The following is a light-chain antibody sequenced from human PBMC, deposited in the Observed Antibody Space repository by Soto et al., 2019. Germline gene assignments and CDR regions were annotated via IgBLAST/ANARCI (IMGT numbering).Light chain of an antibody. Sequence: EIVLTQSPATLSLSPGERATLSCRASQSVGSYLAWYQQKPGQAPRLLIYATSNRATGIPGRFSGSGSGTAFTLTISSLEPEDFAVYYCQQRTNWLFTFGPGTKVDIK. CDR3: QQRTNWLFT. J-gene: IGKJ3*01. CDR1: QSVGSY. CDR2: ATS. V-gene: IGKV3-11*01.